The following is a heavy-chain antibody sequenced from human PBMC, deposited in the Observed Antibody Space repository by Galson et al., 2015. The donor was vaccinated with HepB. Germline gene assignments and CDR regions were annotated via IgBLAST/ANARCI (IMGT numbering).Heavy chain of an antibody. V-gene: IGHV1-18*04. D-gene: IGHD3-16*01. CDR1: GYTFTSYY. Sequence: SVKVSCKASGYTFTSYYMHWVRQAPGQGLEWMGWISAYNGYTNYAQKLQGRVTMTTDTSTSTAYMELRSLRSDDTAVYYCAVDTLGALIKAFDIWGQGTMVTVSS. CDR2: ISAYNGYT. J-gene: IGHJ3*02. CDR3: AVDTLGALIKAFDI.